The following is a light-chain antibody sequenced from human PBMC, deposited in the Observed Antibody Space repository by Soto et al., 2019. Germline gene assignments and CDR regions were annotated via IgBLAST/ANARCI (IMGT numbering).Light chain of an antibody. CDR3: GAWDNSLSGGGV. CDR1: SSNIGSNY. Sequence: QSVLTQPPSVSAAPGQKVTISCSGSSSNIGSNYVSWYQQLPGKAPKLLIYDNNKRPSGIPDRFSGSKSGTSATLGITGLQTGDEADYYCGAWDNSLSGGGVFGTGTKVT. V-gene: IGLV1-51*01. J-gene: IGLJ1*01. CDR2: DNN.